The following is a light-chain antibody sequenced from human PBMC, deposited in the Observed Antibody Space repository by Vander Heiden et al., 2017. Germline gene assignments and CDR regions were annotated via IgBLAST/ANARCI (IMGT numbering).Light chain of an antibody. Sequence: IVLTQSPATLSLSPGERATLPCRPSQSVSSYLACYQQKPGQPPSPCTYDASTRATGIPARFSGSGSGTDFTLTISSLEPEDFAVYYCQQRSNWHPYTFGQGTKLEIK. CDR1: QSVSSY. CDR3: QQRSNWHPYT. V-gene: IGKV3-11*01. CDR2: DAS. J-gene: IGKJ2*01.